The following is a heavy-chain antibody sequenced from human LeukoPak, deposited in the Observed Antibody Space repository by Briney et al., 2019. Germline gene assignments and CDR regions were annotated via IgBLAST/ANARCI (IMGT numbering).Heavy chain of an antibody. Sequence: AETLSLTCTVSGYSISSGYYWGWIRQPPGKGLEWIGRIYHSGSTYYNPSLKSRVTISVDTSKNQFSLKLSSVTAADTAVYYCARGDDSSGYYYNDAFDIWGQGTMVTVSS. D-gene: IGHD3-22*01. CDR1: GYSISSGYY. CDR3: ARGDDSSGYYYNDAFDI. J-gene: IGHJ3*02. CDR2: IYHSGST. V-gene: IGHV4-38-2*02.